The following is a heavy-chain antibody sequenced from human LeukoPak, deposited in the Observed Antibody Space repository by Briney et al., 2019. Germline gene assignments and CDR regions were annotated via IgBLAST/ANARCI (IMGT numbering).Heavy chain of an antibody. V-gene: IGHV4-39*07. Sequence: PSETLSLTCTVSGGSISSYYWGWIRQPPGKGLEWIGSIYHSGSTYYNPSLKSRVTISVDTSKNQFSLKLSSVTAADTAVYYCARGDFDWLDYWGQGTLVTVSS. CDR2: IYHSGST. J-gene: IGHJ4*02. CDR3: ARGDFDWLDY. CDR1: GGSISSYY. D-gene: IGHD3-9*01.